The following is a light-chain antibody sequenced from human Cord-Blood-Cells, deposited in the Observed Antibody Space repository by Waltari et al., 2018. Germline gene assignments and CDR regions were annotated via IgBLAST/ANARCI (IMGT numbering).Light chain of an antibody. V-gene: IGKV4-1*01. CDR3: QQYYSTPLT. CDR1: QSVLYNSNNKNY. Sequence: DIVMTQSPDSLAVSLGERATLNCKSSQSVLYNSNNKNYLAWDQQKPGQPPKLLIYWASTRESGVPDRFGGSGSGTDFTLTISSLQAEDVAVYYCQQYYSTPLTFGGGTKVEIK. CDR2: WAS. J-gene: IGKJ4*01.